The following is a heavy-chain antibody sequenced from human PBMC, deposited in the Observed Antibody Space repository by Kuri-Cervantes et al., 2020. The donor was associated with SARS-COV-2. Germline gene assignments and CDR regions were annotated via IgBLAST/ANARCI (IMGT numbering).Heavy chain of an antibody. CDR1: GGTFSSYA. Sequence: PVKVSCKASGGTFSSYAISWVRQAPGQGLEWMGGIIPIFGTANYAQKFQGRVTITTDESTSTAYMELSSLRSKDTAVYYCARDQYGSGGMGNYWGQGTLVTVSS. D-gene: IGHD3-10*01. CDR3: ARDQYGSGGMGNY. CDR2: IIPIFGTA. V-gene: IGHV1-69*05. J-gene: IGHJ4*02.